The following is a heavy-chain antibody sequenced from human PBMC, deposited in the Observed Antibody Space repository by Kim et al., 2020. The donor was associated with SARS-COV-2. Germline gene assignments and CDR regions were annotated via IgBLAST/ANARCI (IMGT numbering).Heavy chain of an antibody. V-gene: IGHV4-31*02. CDR3: ARDVGGNYGSGSYSQRYFDY. D-gene: IGHD3-10*01. Sequence: RVTISVDTSKNQFSLKLSSVTAADTAVYYCARDVGGNYGSGSYSQRYFDYWGQGTLVTVSS. J-gene: IGHJ4*02.